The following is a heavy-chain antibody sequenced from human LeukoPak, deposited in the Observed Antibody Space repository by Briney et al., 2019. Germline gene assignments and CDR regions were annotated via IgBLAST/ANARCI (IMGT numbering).Heavy chain of an antibody. CDR2: IYYSGST. CDR3: AREAVAGTGIDY. J-gene: IGHJ4*02. V-gene: IGHV4-59*01. CDR1: GGSISSYY. D-gene: IGHD6-19*01. Sequence: PSETLSLTCTVSGGSISSYYWSWIRQPPGKGLEWIGYIYYSGSTNYSPSLKSRVTISVDTSKNQFSLKLSSVTAADTAVYYCAREAVAGTGIDYWGQGTLVTVSS.